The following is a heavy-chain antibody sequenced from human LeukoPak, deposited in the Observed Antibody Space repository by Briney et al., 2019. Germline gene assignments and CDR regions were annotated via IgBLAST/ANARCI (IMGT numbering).Heavy chain of an antibody. CDR1: GGSISSVYW. CDR3: ARGVDYYDILTGYSYYFDY. J-gene: IGHJ4*02. V-gene: IGHV4-4*02. CDR2: VYQSGST. Sequence: PSETLSLTCAVSGGSISSVYWWSWVRQPPGKGLEWIGEVYQSGSTNYNPSLKSRVTISVDTSRNQFSLKLSSVTAADTAVYYCARGVDYYDILTGYSYYFDYWGQGTLVTVSS. D-gene: IGHD3-9*01.